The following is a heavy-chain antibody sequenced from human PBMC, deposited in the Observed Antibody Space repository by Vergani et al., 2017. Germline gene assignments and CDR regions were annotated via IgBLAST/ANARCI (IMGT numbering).Heavy chain of an antibody. D-gene: IGHD5-12*01. Sequence: QVQLVQSGAEVKKPGASVKVSCKASGYTFTSYGISWVRQAPGQGLEWMGWISAYNGNTNYAQKLQGRVTMTTDTSTSTAYMELRSLRSDDTAVYYCARDRVDIVATTTYYYYYYGMDVWGQGTTVTVSS. CDR2: ISAYNGNT. CDR1: GYTFTSYG. V-gene: IGHV1-18*04. CDR3: ARDRVDIVATTTYYYYYYGMDV. J-gene: IGHJ6*02.